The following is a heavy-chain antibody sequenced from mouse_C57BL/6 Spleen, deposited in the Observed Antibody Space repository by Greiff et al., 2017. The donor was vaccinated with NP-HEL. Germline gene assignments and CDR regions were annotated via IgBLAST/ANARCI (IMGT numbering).Heavy chain of an antibody. CDR2: INPSSGYT. CDR1: GYTFTSYW. Sequence: QVHVKQSGAELAKPGASVKLSCKASGYTFTSYWMHWVKQRPGQGLEWIGYINPSSGYTKYNQKFKDKATLTADKSSSTAYMQLSSLTYEDSAVYYCASSYDYDGYYYAMDYWGQGTSVTVSS. D-gene: IGHD2-4*01. J-gene: IGHJ4*01. V-gene: IGHV1-7*01. CDR3: ASSYDYDGYYYAMDY.